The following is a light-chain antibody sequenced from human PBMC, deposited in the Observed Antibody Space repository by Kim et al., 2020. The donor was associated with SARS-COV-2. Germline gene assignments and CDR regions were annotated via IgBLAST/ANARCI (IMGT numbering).Light chain of an antibody. CDR3: QQYNRWPPYI. CDR2: GAS. CDR1: QSVTSN. V-gene: IGKV3-15*01. Sequence: EIVMTQSPATLSVSPGERATLSCRASQSVTSNLALYQQRPGQAPRLLIYGASIRATGIPDRFSGSGSGTEFTLTISSLQPEDFALYYCQQYNRWPPYIFGQGTKLEI. J-gene: IGKJ2*01.